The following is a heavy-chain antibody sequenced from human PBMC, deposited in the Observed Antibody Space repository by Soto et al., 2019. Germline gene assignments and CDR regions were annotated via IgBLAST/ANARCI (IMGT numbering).Heavy chain of an antibody. V-gene: IGHV4-59*01. CDR3: ARXLRLYYYDSSGYNPFDY. J-gene: IGHJ4*02. Sequence: SETLSLTCTVSGGSISSYYWSWIRQPPGKGLEWIGYIYYSGSTNYNPSLKSRVTISVDTSKNQFSLKLSSVTAADTAVYYCARXLRLYYYDSSGYNPFDYWGQGTLVTVSS. D-gene: IGHD3-22*01. CDR1: GGSISSYY. CDR2: IYYSGST.